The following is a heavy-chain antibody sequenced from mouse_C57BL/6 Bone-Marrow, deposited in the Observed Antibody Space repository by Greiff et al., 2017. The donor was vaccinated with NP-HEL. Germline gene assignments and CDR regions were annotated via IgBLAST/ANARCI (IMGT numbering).Heavy chain of an antibody. CDR1: GYTFTSYG. CDR2: IYPRSGNT. V-gene: IGHV1-81*01. Sequence: VQLQQSGAELARPGASVKLSCKASGYTFTSYGISWVKQRTGQGLEWIGEIYPRSGNTYYNEKFKGKATLTADKSSSTAYMELRSLTSEDSAGYFCARRGLLLRYPLYAMDYWGQGTSVTVSS. J-gene: IGHJ4*01. D-gene: IGHD1-1*01. CDR3: ARRGLLLRYPLYAMDY.